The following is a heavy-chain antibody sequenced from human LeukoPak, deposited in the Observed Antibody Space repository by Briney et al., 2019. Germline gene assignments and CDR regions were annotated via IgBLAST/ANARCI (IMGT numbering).Heavy chain of an antibody. V-gene: IGHV3-7*01. CDR1: GFTFSNDW. J-gene: IGHJ3*02. Sequence: GGSLRLSCASSGFTFSNDWMTWVRQAQGRGLEWVANINKDGSKKNYVDSVKGRFTISRDNSKNSLFLQMNSLRAEDTAIYYCARDTSPSSSSSYFDAFDMWGQGTMVTVSS. D-gene: IGHD6-19*01. CDR3: ARDTSPSSSSSYFDAFDM. CDR2: INKDGSKK.